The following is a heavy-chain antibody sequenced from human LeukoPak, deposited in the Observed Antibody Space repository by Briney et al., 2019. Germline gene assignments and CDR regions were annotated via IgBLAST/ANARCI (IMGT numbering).Heavy chain of an antibody. CDR1: GFTFSNYW. CDR3: VGEGNSPI. V-gene: IGHV3-74*01. Sequence: GGSLRLSCAASGFTFSNYWLHWVRQAPGKGLVWVSRINSDGSDTTYADSVKGRFTISRDNSKNTLYLQMNSLRAEDTAVYYCVGEGNSPIWGQGTMVTVSS. D-gene: IGHD4-23*01. CDR2: INSDGSDT. J-gene: IGHJ3*02.